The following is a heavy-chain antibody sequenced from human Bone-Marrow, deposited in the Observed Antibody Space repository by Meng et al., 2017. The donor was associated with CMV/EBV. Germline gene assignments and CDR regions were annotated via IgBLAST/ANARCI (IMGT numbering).Heavy chain of an antibody. CDR1: RYTFTAYY. Sequence: ASVKVSCKASRYTFTAYYMHWVRQAPGQGLEWMGWSNPDSGGTNYAQKFQGRVTMTRDTSISTAYMELSRLRSDDTALYYCARDPPSSGWYNPDYWGQGTLVTVSS. D-gene: IGHD6-19*01. V-gene: IGHV1-2*02. CDR3: ARDPPSSGWYNPDY. J-gene: IGHJ4*02. CDR2: SNPDSGGT.